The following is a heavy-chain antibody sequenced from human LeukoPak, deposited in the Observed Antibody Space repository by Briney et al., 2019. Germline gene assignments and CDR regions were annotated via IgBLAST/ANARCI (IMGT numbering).Heavy chain of an antibody. Sequence: SETLSLTCAVYGGSFSGYYWSWIRQPPGKGLEWIGEINHSGSTNYNPSLKSRVTISVDTSKNQFSLKLSSVTAADTAVYYCARSPTVYYYGSGSYYNALDYWGQGTLVTVSS. J-gene: IGHJ4*02. CDR1: GGSFSGYY. V-gene: IGHV4-34*01. CDR2: INHSGST. D-gene: IGHD3-10*01. CDR3: ARSPTVYYYGSGSYYNALDY.